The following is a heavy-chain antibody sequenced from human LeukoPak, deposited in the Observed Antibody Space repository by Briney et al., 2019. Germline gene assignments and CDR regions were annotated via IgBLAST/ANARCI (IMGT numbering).Heavy chain of an antibody. CDR1: GYTFTGYY. CDR3: ARDVVLLNTFDP. CDR2: INPNSGGT. J-gene: IGHJ5*02. V-gene: IGHV1-2*02. D-gene: IGHD3-10*01. Sequence: ASVKVSCKASGYTFTGYYMHWVRQAPGQGLEWMGWINPNSGGTNYAQKFQGRVTMTRDTSISTAYMELSRLRSDDTAVYYCARDVVLLNTFDPWGQGTLVTVSS.